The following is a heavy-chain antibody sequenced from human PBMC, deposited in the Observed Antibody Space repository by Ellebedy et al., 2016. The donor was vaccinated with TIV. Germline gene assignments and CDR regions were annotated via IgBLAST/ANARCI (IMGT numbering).Heavy chain of an antibody. V-gene: IGHV3-30-3*01. CDR2: ISYDGSNK. J-gene: IGHJ4*02. CDR3: AKVSASSVVAAQSIDY. Sequence: GESLKISCAASGFTFSSYAMHWVRQAPGKGLEWVAVISYDGSNKYYADSVKGRFTISRDNSKNTLYLQMNSLRAEDTAVYYCAKVSASSVVAAQSIDYWGQGTLVTVSS. D-gene: IGHD2-15*01. CDR1: GFTFSSYA.